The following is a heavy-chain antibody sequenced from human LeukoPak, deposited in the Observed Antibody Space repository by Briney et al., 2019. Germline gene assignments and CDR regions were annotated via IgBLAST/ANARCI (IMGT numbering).Heavy chain of an antibody. Sequence: ASVKVSCKASGYTFTSYGISWVRQAPGQGLEWMGWISAYNGNTNYARKFQGRVTMTTDTSTSTAYMELRSLRSDDTAVYYCASLSRVYDPPWWYFDYWGQGTLVTVSS. CDR1: GYTFTSYG. CDR3: ASLSRVYDPPWWYFDY. J-gene: IGHJ4*02. V-gene: IGHV1-18*01. CDR2: ISAYNGNT. D-gene: IGHD2-15*01.